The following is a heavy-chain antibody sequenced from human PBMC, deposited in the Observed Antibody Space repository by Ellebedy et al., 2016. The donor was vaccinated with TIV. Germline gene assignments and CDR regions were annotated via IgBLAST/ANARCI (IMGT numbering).Heavy chain of an antibody. D-gene: IGHD6-13*01. CDR1: GYTFTSYY. CDR2: INPNSGGT. V-gene: IGHV1-2*02. CDR3: ARALDSISWPFDY. Sequence: ASVKVSXXASGYTFTSYYMHWVRQAPGQGLEWMGWINPNSGGTNYAQKFQGRVTMTRDTSISTAYMELSRLRSDDTAVYYCARALDSISWPFDYWGQGTLVTVSS. J-gene: IGHJ4*02.